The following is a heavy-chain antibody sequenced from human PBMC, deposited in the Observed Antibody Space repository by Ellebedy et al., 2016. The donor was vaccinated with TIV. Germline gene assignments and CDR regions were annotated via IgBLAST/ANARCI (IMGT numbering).Heavy chain of an antibody. CDR2: FHDDGST. J-gene: IGHJ5*02. V-gene: IGHV4-34*01. D-gene: IGHD3-10*01. Sequence: SETLSLXXAVYGGSFSDYYWTWIRQPPGKGLEWIGTFHDDGSTYYNPSLQSRVTISVDTSKNQFSLKLSSVTAADTAVYYCARRGYGSGRYNWFDPWGQGTLVTVSS. CDR3: ARRGYGSGRYNWFDP. CDR1: GGSFSDYY.